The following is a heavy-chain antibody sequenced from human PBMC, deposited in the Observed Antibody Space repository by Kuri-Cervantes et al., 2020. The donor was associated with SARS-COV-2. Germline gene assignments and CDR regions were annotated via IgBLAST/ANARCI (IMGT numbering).Heavy chain of an antibody. D-gene: IGHD6-6*01. CDR1: GYTFTSYY. J-gene: IGHJ4*02. CDR3: ARDDSDEYSSSP. Sequence: ASVKVSCKASGYTFTSYYMHWVRQAPGQGLEWMGIINPSGGSTSYAQKFQGRVTMTRDTSASTAYMELSSLRSEDTAVYYCARDDSDEYSSSPWGQGTLVTVSS. V-gene: IGHV1-46*01. CDR2: INPSGGST.